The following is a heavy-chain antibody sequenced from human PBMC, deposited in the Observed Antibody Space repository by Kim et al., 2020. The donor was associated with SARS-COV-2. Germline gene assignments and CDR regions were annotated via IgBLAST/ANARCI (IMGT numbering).Heavy chain of an antibody. J-gene: IGHJ6*02. D-gene: IGHD2-2*03. CDR2: ISSSGSTI. CDR1: GFTFSDYY. CDR3: ASGGYCSSTSCYYYYYYYGMDV. Sequence: GGSLRLSCAASGFTFSDYYMSWIRQAPGKGLEWVSYISSSGSTIYYADSVKGRFTISRDNAKNSLYLQMNSLRAEDTAVYYCASGGYCSSTSCYYYYYYYGMDVWGQGTTVTVSS. V-gene: IGHV3-11*01.